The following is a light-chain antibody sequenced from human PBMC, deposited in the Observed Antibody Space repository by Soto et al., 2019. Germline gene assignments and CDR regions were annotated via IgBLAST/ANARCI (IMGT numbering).Light chain of an antibody. CDR2: VAS. CDR1: QSGLYNSNNKNH. CDR3: QQYYSIPFP. J-gene: IGKJ2*01. Sequence: DFVMTQAPDSLAVSLGERATINCKSSQSGLYNSNNKNHLGWFQQKPGHPPKLLIYVASFRQSGVPDRVSGSGAGADCTITISSLLSEDVAVYYCQQYYSIPFPFGQGTKLEI. V-gene: IGKV4-1*01.